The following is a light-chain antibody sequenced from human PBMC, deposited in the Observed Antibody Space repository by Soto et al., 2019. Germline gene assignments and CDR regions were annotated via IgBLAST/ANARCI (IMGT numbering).Light chain of an antibody. CDR3: QSYDSSLSGWV. V-gene: IGLV1-40*01. CDR1: SSNIGAGYD. J-gene: IGLJ3*02. Sequence: QSVLTQPPSVSGAPGQRVTISCTGSSSNIGAGYDVHWYQQLPGTAPKLLIYGNSNRPSGVPDRFSGSKSGTSASLAITGLQAEDEAEYYCQSYDSSLSGWVFGRGTQLTVL. CDR2: GNS.